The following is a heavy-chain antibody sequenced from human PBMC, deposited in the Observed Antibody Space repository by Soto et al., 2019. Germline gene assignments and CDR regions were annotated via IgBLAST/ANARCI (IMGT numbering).Heavy chain of an antibody. CDR3: AREVDGDYSYFDY. V-gene: IGHV4-59*01. J-gene: IGHJ4*02. CDR1: GGSISSYY. Sequence: SETLSLTCTVSGGSISSYYWSSIRQPPGKGLEWIGYIYYSGSTNYNPSLKSRVTISVDTSKNQFSLKLSSVTAADTAVYYCAREVDGDYSYFDYWGQGTLVTVSS. CDR2: IYYSGST. D-gene: IGHD4-17*01.